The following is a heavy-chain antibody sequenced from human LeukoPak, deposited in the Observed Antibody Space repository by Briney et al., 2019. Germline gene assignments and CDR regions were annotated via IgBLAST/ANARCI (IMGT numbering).Heavy chain of an antibody. J-gene: IGHJ4*02. CDR1: GFSFSSHW. CDR2: INQDGSNT. D-gene: IGHD2-15*01. CDR3: ASTQRGDYFDY. V-gene: IGHV3-74*01. Sequence: GGSLRLSCAASGFSFSSHWMHWVRQVPGKGLVWVSRINQDGSNTFYADSVKGRFTTSRDNAKNTLYLQMRAEDTAVYYCASTQRGDYFDYWGQGTLVTASS.